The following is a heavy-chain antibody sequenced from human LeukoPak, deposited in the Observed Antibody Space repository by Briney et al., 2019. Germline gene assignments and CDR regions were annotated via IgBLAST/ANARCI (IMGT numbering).Heavy chain of an antibody. CDR1: GGSISSGSYY. CDR2: IYTSGST. V-gene: IGHV4-61*02. D-gene: IGHD6-19*01. Sequence: SQTLSLTCTVSGGSISSGSYYWRWIRQPAGKGLEWIGRIYTSGSTNYNPSLKRRLTISVDTSKNPFSLKLSSVTAADTAVYYCATSSGIAVAGIMIDGLGAFDPWGQGTLVTVSS. J-gene: IGHJ5*02. CDR3: ATSSGIAVAGIMIDGLGAFDP.